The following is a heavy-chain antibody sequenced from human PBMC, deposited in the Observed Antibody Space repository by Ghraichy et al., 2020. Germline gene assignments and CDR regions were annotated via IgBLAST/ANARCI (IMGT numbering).Heavy chain of an antibody. J-gene: IGHJ6*02. V-gene: IGHV3-73*01. CDR3: SRPAGKGITGTTAYYYYGLDV. Sequence: LSLTCAASGFTFSGSAMHWVRLASGKGLEWVGRIRSKANSYATAYAASVKGRFTISRDDSKNTAYLHINSLKTEATAVYYCSRPAGKGITGTTAYYYYGLDVWGQGTTVTVSS. D-gene: IGHD1-20*01. CDR2: IRSKANSYAT. CDR1: GFTFSGSA.